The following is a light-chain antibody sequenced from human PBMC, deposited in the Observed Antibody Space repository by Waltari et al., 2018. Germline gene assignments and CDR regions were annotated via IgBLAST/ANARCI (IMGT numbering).Light chain of an antibody. Sequence: QTMVTQEPSLSVSSVGPVSLTFALSPGSASSTSYPTWYQQTPGQPPCTPVYKAKTRSSGVPDRFSGSILGNTAALTIRGAQADAESDYYCSMYMGRGVWVYGGGTKLTVL. V-gene: IGLV8-61*01. CDR3: SMYMGRGVWV. CDR2: KAK. J-gene: IGLJ3*02. CDR1: PGSASSTSY.